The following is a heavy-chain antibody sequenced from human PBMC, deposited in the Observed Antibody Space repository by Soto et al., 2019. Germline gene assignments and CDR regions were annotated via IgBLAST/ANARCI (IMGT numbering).Heavy chain of an antibody. Sequence: QVQLVQSGSEVKKPGSSVKVSCKGSGGTFNSYTITWVRQAPGQGLEWMGSIIPMFGIASCAQNFQGSVTIPADKSTSTAPMGLRTDWTKNTIVYYCARDSGRSELGPTAISNMGVWGQGPRVPVTS. V-gene: IGHV1-69*02. J-gene: IGHJ6*01. CDR3: ARDSGRSELGPTAISNMGV. D-gene: IGHD2-2*01. CDR2: IIPMFGIA. CDR1: GGTFNSYT.